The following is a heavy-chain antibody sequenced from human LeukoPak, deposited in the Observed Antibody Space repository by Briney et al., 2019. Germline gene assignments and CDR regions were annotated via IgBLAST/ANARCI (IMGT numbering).Heavy chain of an antibody. D-gene: IGHD6-13*01. CDR3: ARESSSSWYSFDY. CDR2: IKQDGSEK. CDR1: GFTFSIYW. V-gene: IGHV3-7*01. J-gene: IGHJ4*02. Sequence: GGSLRLSCAASGFTFSIYWMGWVRQAPGKGLEWVANIKQDGSEKYYVDSVKGRFTISRDNAKNSLYLQMNSLRAEDTAVYYCARESSSSWYSFDYWGQGTLVTVSS.